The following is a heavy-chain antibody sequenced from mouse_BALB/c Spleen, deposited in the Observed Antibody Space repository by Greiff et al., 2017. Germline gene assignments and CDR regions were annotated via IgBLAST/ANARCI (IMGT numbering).Heavy chain of an antibody. Sequence: EVHLVESGGGLVQPGGSRKLSCAASGFTFSSFGMHWVRQAPEKGLEWVAYISSGSSTIYYADTVKGRFTISRDNPKNTLFLQMTSLRSEDTAMYYCASGNYEGGAMDYWGQGTSVTVSS. CDR2: ISSGSSTI. D-gene: IGHD2-1*01. CDR3: ASGNYEGGAMDY. J-gene: IGHJ4*01. CDR1: GFTFSSFG. V-gene: IGHV5-17*02.